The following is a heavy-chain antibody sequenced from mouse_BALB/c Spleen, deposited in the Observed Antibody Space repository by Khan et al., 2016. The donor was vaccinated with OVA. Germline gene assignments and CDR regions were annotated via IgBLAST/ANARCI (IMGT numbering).Heavy chain of an antibody. Sequence: VQLQQSGPELVKPGASVKVSCKASGYTFTSYVMHWVKQKPGQGLEWIGYFNPYNDGTKYNEKFKGKATLTSDKSSSTAYMDLSGLTSADSAVYDCARWGRYGYPFVYWGQGTLVTVSA. D-gene: IGHD1-2*01. V-gene: IGHV1S136*01. CDR1: GYTFTSYV. CDR3: ARWGRYGYPFVY. J-gene: IGHJ3*01. CDR2: FNPYNDGT.